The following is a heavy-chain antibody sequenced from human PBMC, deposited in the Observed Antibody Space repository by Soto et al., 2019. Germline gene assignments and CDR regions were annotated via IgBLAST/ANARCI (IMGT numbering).Heavy chain of an antibody. J-gene: IGHJ6*03. CDR3: ARVKHYDFWSGYYKDPYYYYMDV. V-gene: IGHV1-18*01. CDR1: GYTFTSYG. Sequence: GASVTVSCTASGYTFTSYGISWVRQAPGQGREWMGCISAYNGNTNYAQKLQGRVTMTTDTSTSTAYMELRSLRSDDTAVYYCARVKHYDFWSGYYKDPYYYYMDVWGKGTTVTVSS. CDR2: ISAYNGNT. D-gene: IGHD3-3*01.